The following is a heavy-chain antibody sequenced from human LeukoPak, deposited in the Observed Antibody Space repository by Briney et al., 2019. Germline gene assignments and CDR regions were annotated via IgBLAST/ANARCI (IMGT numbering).Heavy chain of an antibody. J-gene: IGHJ4*02. D-gene: IGHD3-22*01. CDR3: ARVTGYMIEDYFDY. V-gene: IGHV4-59*01. CDR2: IYYSGST. CDR1: GGSISSYY. Sequence: SETLSLTCTVSGGSISSYYWSWLRQPPGKGLEWIGYIYYSGSTNYNPSLKSRVTISVETSKNQFSLKLSSVTAADTAVYYCARVTGYMIEDYFDYWGQGTLVTVSS.